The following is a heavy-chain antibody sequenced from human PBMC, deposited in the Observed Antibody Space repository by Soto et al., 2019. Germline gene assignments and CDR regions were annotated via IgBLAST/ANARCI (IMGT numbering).Heavy chain of an antibody. CDR2: IKSKTDGGTT. Sequence: GGSLRLSCAASGFTFSNAWMSWVRQAPGKGLEWVGRIKSKTDGGTTAYAAPVKGRFTISRDDSKNTLYLQMNSLKTEDTAVDYCTSVSAYYYGSGSYYSNYYYYMDVWGKGTTVTVSS. CDR1: GFTFSNAW. CDR3: TSVSAYYYGSGSYYSNYYYYMDV. D-gene: IGHD3-10*01. V-gene: IGHV3-15*01. J-gene: IGHJ6*03.